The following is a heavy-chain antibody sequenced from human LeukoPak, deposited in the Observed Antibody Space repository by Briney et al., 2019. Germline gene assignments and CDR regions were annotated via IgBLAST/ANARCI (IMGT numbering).Heavy chain of an antibody. CDR2: ISWNSGSI. J-gene: IGHJ5*02. CDR1: GSTFDDYA. D-gene: IGHD2-2*01. Sequence: GRSLRLSCAASGSTFDDYAMHWVRQAPGKGLEWVSGISWNSGSIGYADSVKGRFTISRDNAKNSLYLQMNSLRAEDMALYYCAKDSMGSTSPLGGFDPWGQGTLVTVSS. V-gene: IGHV3-9*03. CDR3: AKDSMGSTSPLGGFDP.